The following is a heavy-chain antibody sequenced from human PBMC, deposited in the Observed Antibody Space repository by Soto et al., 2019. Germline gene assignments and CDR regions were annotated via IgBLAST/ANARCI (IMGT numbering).Heavy chain of an antibody. Sequence: QLQLQESGPGLVKPSEALSLTCSVSGGSISSSSYYWGWIRQPPGKGLEWIGSIYYSGSTYYNPSLKSRVTISIDKSKNQFSLKLSSLTAADTALYYCARLEGPATISYYFDFWGQGTLVTVSS. CDR2: IYYSGST. CDR1: GGSISSSSYY. V-gene: IGHV4-39*01. CDR3: ARLEGPATISYYFDF. J-gene: IGHJ4*02. D-gene: IGHD3-3*01.